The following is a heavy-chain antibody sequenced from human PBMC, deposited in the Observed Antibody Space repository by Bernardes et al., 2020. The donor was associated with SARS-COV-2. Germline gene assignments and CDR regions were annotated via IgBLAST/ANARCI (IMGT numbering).Heavy chain of an antibody. Sequence: GGSLRLSCAASDFDFTNYWVSWVRQAPGKGLEWVANINRAGSEKYYVDSVKGRFTISRDNTKNSLYLQLNSPRAEDTAVYYCARDEDFWSGYPDYWGQGTLVTVSS. D-gene: IGHD3-3*01. V-gene: IGHV3-7*01. CDR2: INRAGSEK. CDR3: ARDEDFWSGYPDY. J-gene: IGHJ4*02. CDR1: DFDFTNYW.